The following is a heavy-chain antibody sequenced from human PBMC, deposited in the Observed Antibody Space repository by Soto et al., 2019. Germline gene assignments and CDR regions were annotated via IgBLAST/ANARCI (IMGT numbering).Heavy chain of an antibody. CDR1: GGSISSYY. CDR2: IYTSGTT. CDR3: ARERANFGDLEY. Sequence: SETLSLTCTVSGGSISSYYWTWSRQPAGKGLEWIGRIYTSGTTNYNPSLRSRVTMSVDTSKSQFSLRLSSVTAADTPLYYCARERANFGDLEYWGQGALVTVSS. J-gene: IGHJ4*02. D-gene: IGHD4-17*01. V-gene: IGHV4-4*07.